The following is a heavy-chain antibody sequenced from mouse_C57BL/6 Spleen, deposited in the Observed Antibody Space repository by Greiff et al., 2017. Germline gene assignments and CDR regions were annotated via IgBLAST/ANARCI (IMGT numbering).Heavy chain of an antibody. J-gene: IGHJ1*03. D-gene: IGHD1-1*01. Sequence: QVQLQQSGAELVKPGASVKLSCKASGYTFTEYTIHWVKQRSGQGLEWIGWFYPGSGSIKYNEKFKDKATLTADKSSSTVYMELSRLTSEDSAVYFCARHEGRHSYGSSYWYFDVWGTGTTVTVSS. CDR3: ARHEGRHSYGSSYWYFDV. CDR1: GYTFTEYT. CDR2: FYPGSGSI. V-gene: IGHV1-62-2*01.